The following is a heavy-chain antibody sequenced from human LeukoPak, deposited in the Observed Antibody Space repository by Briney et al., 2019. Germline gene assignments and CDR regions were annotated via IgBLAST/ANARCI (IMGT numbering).Heavy chain of an antibody. CDR1: GFTVSNDY. CDR2: IWYDGSNK. CDR3: AKLWFGELTDY. J-gene: IGHJ4*02. V-gene: IGHV3-33*06. Sequence: PGGSLRLSCAASGFTVSNDYMSWVRQAPGKGLEWVAVIWYDGSNKYYADSVKGRFTISRDNSKNTLYLQMNSLRAEDTAVYYCAKLWFGELTDYWGQGTLVTVSS. D-gene: IGHD3-10*01.